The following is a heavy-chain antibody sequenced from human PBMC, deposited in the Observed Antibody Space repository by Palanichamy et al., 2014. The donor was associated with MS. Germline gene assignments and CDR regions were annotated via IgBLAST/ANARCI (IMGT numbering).Heavy chain of an antibody. Sequence: VQLVQSGAEVKKPGESLKISCKTSGYTFTNYWIAWVRQMPGKGLEWMGIIYPGDSDIRYSPSFQGQVTISAAKSISTAYLQWSSLKASDTAMYYCARQTGYSYGAIDYWGQGTLVTVSS. CDR1: GYTFTNYW. CDR2: IYPGDSDI. D-gene: IGHD5-18*01. V-gene: IGHV5-51*01. J-gene: IGHJ4*02. CDR3: ARQTGYSYGAIDY.